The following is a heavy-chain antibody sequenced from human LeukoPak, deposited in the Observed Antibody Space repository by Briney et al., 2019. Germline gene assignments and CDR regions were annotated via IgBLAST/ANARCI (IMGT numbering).Heavy chain of an antibody. CDR1: GFTLTDYY. J-gene: IGHJ6*02. Sequence: GGSLRLSCVAYGFTLTDYYMSWIRQAPGRGLEWVSDISGSGRNVYYGDSVKGRFTISRDNAKNSLYLQMSNLRAEDTAVYYCARSIGYYYTMDVWGQGTTVTVSS. CDR3: ARSIGYYYTMDV. CDR2: ISGSGRNV. V-gene: IGHV3-11*01. D-gene: IGHD3-22*01.